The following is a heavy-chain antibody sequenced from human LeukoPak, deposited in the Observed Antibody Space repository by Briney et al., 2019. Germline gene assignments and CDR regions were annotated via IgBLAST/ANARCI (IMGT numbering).Heavy chain of an antibody. CDR3: AKDLRPDGVDNFDH. D-gene: IGHD2-8*01. J-gene: IGHJ4*02. CDR2: ILASGSPT. Sequence: GGSLRLSCAASGFNFNSYTMNWVRQAPEKGLQWVANILASGSPTYYADSVKGRFIISRDNSKNTVYLQMNSLRVEDTAIYYCAKDLRPDGVDNFDHWGQGILVTVSS. CDR1: GFNFNSYT. V-gene: IGHV3-23*01.